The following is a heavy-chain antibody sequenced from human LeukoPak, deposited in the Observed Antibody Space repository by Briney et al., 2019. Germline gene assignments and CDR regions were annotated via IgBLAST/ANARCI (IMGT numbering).Heavy chain of an antibody. CDR3: ARGGRGSTSLGQG. J-gene: IGHJ4*02. CDR1: GFTFSSYS. V-gene: IGHV3-21*01. Sequence: KAGGSLRLSCAASGFTFSSYSMSWVRQAPGKGLEWVSSISSSSSYIYYADSVKGRFTISRDNAKNSLYLQMNSLRAEDTAVYYCARGGRGSTSLGQGWGRGTLVTVSS. CDR2: ISSSSSYI. D-gene: IGHD2-2*01.